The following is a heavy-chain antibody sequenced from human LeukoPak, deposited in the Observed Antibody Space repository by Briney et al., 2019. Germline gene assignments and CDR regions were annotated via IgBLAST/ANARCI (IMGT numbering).Heavy chain of an antibody. Sequence: GGSLRLSCAVSGFTVSDNYMSWVRQAPGKGLEWVSLIYSGDTTLYAASVKARFPISRNISKNTLYLQMNSVRAEDRAVYYCARRAGGYSHPYDYWGEGILVSVPS. J-gene: IGHJ4*02. CDR2: IYSGDTT. CDR1: GFTVSDNY. V-gene: IGHV3-53*01. CDR3: ARRAGGYSHPYDY. D-gene: IGHD4-23*01.